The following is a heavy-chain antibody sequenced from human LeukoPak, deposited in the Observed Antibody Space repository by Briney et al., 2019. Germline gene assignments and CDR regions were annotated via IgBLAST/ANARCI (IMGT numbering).Heavy chain of an antibody. D-gene: IGHD2/OR15-2a*01. CDR2: INPNSGGT. CDR3: AKNRILAPPRN. V-gene: IGHV1-2*02. J-gene: IGHJ3*01. Sequence: ASVKVSCKASGYTFTGYYMHWVRQAPGQGLEWMGWINPNSGGTNYAQKFQGRVTMTRDTSISTAYMELSRLRSADPAVYYCAKNRILAPPRNWGQGTMVTVSS. CDR1: GYTFTGYY.